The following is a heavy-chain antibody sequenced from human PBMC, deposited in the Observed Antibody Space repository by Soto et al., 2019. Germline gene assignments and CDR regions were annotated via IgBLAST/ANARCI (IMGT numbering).Heavy chain of an antibody. J-gene: IGHJ4*02. Sequence: EVQLVESGGGLVKPGGSLRLSCAASGFTFSSYSMNWVRQAPGKGLEWVSSISSSSSYIYYADSVKGRFTISRDNAKNSLYLQMNSLGAEDTAVYYCARDYYDSSGYLASLGYWGQGTLVTVSS. CDR3: ARDYYDSSGYLASLGY. CDR1: GFTFSSYS. CDR2: ISSSSSYI. D-gene: IGHD3-22*01. V-gene: IGHV3-21*01.